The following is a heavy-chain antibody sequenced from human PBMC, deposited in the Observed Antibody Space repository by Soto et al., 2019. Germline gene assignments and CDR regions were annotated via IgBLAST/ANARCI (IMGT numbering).Heavy chain of an antibody. Sequence: GGSLRLSCAASGFTFSSYGMHWVRQAPGKGLEWVAVIWYDGSNKYYADSVKGRFTISRDNSKNTLYLQMNSLRAEDTAVYYCARECPESVVPPPLPRSPDYRGQAPLVTVS. D-gene: IGHD2-2*01. CDR1: GFTFSSYG. CDR3: ARECPESVVPPPLPRSPDY. J-gene: IGHJ4*02. V-gene: IGHV3-33*01. CDR2: IWYDGSNK.